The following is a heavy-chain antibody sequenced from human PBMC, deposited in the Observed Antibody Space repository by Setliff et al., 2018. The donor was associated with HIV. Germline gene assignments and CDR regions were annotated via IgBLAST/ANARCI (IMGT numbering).Heavy chain of an antibody. CDR2: FYYSDRI. J-gene: IGHJ1*01. Sequence: SETLSLTCSVSGDSIESHYWSWIRQPPGKGLEWIGTFYYSDRIKYNPSLNGRVTVSVDTSKNQFSLKLSSVTAADTAVYYCARAGYYGSTSYWEYFQHWGQGTLVTVSS. CDR3: ARAGYYGSTSYWEYFQH. D-gene: IGHD3-22*01. CDR1: GDSIESHY. V-gene: IGHV4-59*11.